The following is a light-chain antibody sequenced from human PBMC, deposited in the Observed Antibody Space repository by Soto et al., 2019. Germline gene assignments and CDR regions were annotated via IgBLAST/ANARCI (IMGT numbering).Light chain of an antibody. CDR3: SSYTSSTWV. Sequence: QSALTQPGSVSGSPGQSITISCTGTSSDVGGYNYVSWYQQHPGKAPKLMIYEVSNRPSGVSNRFSGSKSGNTASLTISGLQAEDEADYYCSSYTSSTWVFGGGTKLTVL. J-gene: IGLJ3*02. CDR1: SSDVGGYNY. V-gene: IGLV2-14*01. CDR2: EVS.